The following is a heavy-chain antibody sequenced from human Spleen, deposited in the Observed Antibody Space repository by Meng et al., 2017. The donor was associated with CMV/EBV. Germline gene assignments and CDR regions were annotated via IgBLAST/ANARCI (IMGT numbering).Heavy chain of an antibody. Sequence: ASVKVSCKASGYTFTSYGISWVRQAPGQGLEWMGWINPNNGDTGYAQEFQGRVTMTRDTSISTVYMELNSLRSEDTAVYYCARVEGPAGAMLKYFYYYGMEVWGQGTTVTVSS. CDR3: ARVEGPAGAMLKYFYYYGMEV. J-gene: IGHJ6*02. CDR1: GYTFTSYG. D-gene: IGHD6-13*01. V-gene: IGHV1-8*02. CDR2: INPNNGDT.